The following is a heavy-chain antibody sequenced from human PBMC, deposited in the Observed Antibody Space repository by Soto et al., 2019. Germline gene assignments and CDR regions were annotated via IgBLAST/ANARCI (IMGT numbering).Heavy chain of an antibody. CDR2: INAGNGNT. J-gene: IGHJ6*02. CDR1: GYTFTSYA. D-gene: IGHD3-3*01. V-gene: IGHV1-3*01. CDR3: ARFPLLRFLGWFFFDGMDV. Sequence: ASVKVSCKASGYTFTSYAMHWVRQAPGQRLEWMGWINAGNGNTKYSQKFQGRVTITRDTSASTAYMELSSLRSEDTAVYYCARFPLLRFLGWFFFDGMDVWGQGTTVTV.